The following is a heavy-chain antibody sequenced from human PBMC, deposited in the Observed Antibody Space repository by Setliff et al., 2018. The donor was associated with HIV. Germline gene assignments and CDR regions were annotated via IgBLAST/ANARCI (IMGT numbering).Heavy chain of an antibody. CDR3: ARDGAGHRYMDF. CDR2: IWYDGSNK. J-gene: IGHJ6*03. V-gene: IGHV3-33*01. Sequence: PGESLKISCAASGFTFSSYGMHWVRQAPGKGLEWVAVIWYDGSNKYYADSVKGRFTISRDNSKNTLYLQMNSLRAEDTAVYYCARDGAGHRYMDFWGKGTTVTVSS. CDR1: GFTFSSYG. D-gene: IGHD3-16*01.